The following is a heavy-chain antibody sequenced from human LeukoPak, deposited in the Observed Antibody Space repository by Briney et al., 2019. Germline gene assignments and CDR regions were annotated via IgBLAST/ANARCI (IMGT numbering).Heavy chain of an antibody. CDR2: VKSDGAGT. D-gene: IGHD3-10*01. CDR1: GFTFSTYA. V-gene: IGHV3-23*01. Sequence: PGGSLRLSCAASGFTFSTYAMSWVRQAPGKGLAWVASVKSDGAGTHYADSVKGRFTISRDNSKNILYLQMNSLRAEDTAVYYCARDHAIGSIDSWGQGTLVTVSS. CDR3: ARDHAIGSIDS. J-gene: IGHJ4*02.